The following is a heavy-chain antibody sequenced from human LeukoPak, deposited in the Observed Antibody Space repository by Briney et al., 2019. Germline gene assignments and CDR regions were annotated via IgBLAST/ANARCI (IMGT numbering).Heavy chain of an antibody. CDR2: INHSGST. Sequence: SETLSFTCAVYGGSFSGYYWSWIRQPPGKGLEWIGEINHSGSTNYNPSLKSRGTISVDTSKNQFSLKLSSVTAADTAVYYCARKGGYYDSSGPFDPWGQGTLVSVSS. CDR1: GGSFSGYY. D-gene: IGHD3-22*01. V-gene: IGHV4-34*01. J-gene: IGHJ5*02. CDR3: ARKGGYYDSSGPFDP.